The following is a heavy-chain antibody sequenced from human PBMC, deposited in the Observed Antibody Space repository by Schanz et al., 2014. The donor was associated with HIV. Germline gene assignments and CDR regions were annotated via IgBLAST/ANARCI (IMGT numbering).Heavy chain of an antibody. CDR1: GGTFRTYA. CDR3: TRAYCGADCSRFYYYGTDV. J-gene: IGHJ6*02. V-gene: IGHV1-69*01. Sequence: QVQLVQSGAEVKKPGSSVKVSCKTLGGTFRTYAVSWVRQAPGQGLEWMEGIVPIFGTTNYAQRFQGRVSITADESTSTAYMELSGLRSEDTAVYYCTRAYCGADCSRFYYYGTDVWGQGTTVTVSS. CDR2: IVPIFGTT. D-gene: IGHD2-21*02.